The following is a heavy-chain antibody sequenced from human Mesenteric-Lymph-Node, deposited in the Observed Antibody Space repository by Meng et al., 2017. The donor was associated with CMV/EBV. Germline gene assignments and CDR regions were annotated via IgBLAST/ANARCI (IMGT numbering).Heavy chain of an antibody. J-gene: IGHJ4*02. D-gene: IGHD6-13*01. Sequence: FPFSSYGMHWVRQAPGKGLEWVAVIWYDGSNKYYADSVKGRFTISRDNSKNTLYLQMNSLRAEDTAVYYCARDESSYSSSWPNFDYWGQGTLVTVSS. V-gene: IGHV3-33*01. CDR2: IWYDGSNK. CDR1: FPFSSYG. CDR3: ARDESSYSSSWPNFDY.